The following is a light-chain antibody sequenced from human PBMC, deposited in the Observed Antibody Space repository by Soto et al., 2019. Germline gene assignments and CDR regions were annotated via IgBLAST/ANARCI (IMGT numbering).Light chain of an antibody. CDR2: AAS. Sequence: DIQMTQPPSSLSASVGDRVTITCRARQSISSYLNWYQQKPGKAPKLLIYAASSLQSGVPSRFSGSGSGTDFTLTISSLQPEDFATYYCQQSYSTPPITFGQGTRLEIK. CDR3: QQSYSTPPIT. V-gene: IGKV1-39*01. J-gene: IGKJ5*01. CDR1: QSISSY.